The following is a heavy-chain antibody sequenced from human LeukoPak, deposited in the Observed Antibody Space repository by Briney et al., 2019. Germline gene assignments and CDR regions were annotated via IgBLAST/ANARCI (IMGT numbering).Heavy chain of an antibody. CDR1: GFTFSSYS. CDR2: ISSSSSYI. J-gene: IGHJ4*02. V-gene: IGHV3-21*01. Sequence: GGSLRLSCAASGFTFSSYSMNWVRQAPGKGLEWVSSISSSSSYIYYADSVKGRFTISRGNAKNSLYLQMNSLRAEDTTVYYCARDQGSAIAVAGGDFDYWGQGTLVTVSS. D-gene: IGHD6-19*01. CDR3: ARDQGSAIAVAGGDFDY.